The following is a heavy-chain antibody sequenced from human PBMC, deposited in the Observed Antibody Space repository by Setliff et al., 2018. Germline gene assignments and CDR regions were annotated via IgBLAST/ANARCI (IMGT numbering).Heavy chain of an antibody. CDR2: MYYSGKT. Sequence: PSETLSLTCTVSGGYIARSYFYWGWIRQSPGKGLEWIGTMYYSGKTFYMPSLQSRVTISADTSTNQLSLKLSSVTATDTAVYYCSRVPSKVQFDTWGRGIPVTVSS. CDR1: GGYIARSYFY. V-gene: IGHV4-39*01. CDR3: SRVPSKVQFDT. D-gene: IGHD4-4*01. J-gene: IGHJ5*02.